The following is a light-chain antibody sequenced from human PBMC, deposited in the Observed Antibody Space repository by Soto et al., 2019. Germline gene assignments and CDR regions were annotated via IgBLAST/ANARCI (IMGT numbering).Light chain of an antibody. Sequence: IGMPQSQSTLSVVPGERSTLSCIAIQSVSSSHLAWYQQKPGQAPRLLIYGASTRATGIPDRFSGSGSGTEFTLTISSLQSEDFAVYYCQQYNNWPPWTFGQGTKVDI. J-gene: IGKJ1*01. CDR2: GAS. CDR3: QQYNNWPPWT. V-gene: IGKV3D-15*01. CDR1: QSVSSSH.